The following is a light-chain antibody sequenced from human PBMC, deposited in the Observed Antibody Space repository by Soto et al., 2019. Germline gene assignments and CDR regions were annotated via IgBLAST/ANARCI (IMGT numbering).Light chain of an antibody. Sequence: EIVLTQSPATLSLSPGERATLGCRASQSVSSYLAWYQQQPGQAPRLLLYDASNRATGIPARFSGSGSGTDFTLTISSLEPEDFAVYYCQQRSNWTFGQGTKVDIK. CDR2: DAS. CDR1: QSVSSY. J-gene: IGKJ1*01. CDR3: QQRSNWT. V-gene: IGKV3-11*01.